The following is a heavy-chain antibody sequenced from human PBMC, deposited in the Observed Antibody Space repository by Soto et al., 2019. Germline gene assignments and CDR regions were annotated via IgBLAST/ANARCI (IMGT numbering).Heavy chain of an antibody. D-gene: IGHD2-2*01. Sequence: QVQLQQWGAGLLKPSETLSLTCAVYGGSFSGYYWSWIRQPPGKGLEWTGEINHSGSTNYNPSLKSRVTISVDTSKTQFSLKLSSVTAADTAVYYCARAGKDIVVVPAAPGLYYYYMDVWGKGTTVTVSS. CDR3: ARAGKDIVVVPAAPGLYYYYMDV. V-gene: IGHV4-34*01. CDR1: GGSFSGYY. J-gene: IGHJ6*03. CDR2: INHSGST.